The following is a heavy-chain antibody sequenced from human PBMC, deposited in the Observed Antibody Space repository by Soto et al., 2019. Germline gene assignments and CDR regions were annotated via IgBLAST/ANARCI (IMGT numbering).Heavy chain of an antibody. J-gene: IGHJ4*02. CDR2: IYYSGST. CDR3: ARYTYYDFWSGYSPGYFDY. D-gene: IGHD3-3*01. Sequence: TLSLTCTVSGGSISSGGYYWSWIRQHPGKGLEWIGYIYYSGSTYYNPSLKSRVTISVDTSKNQFSLKLSSVTAADTAVYYCARYTYYDFWSGYSPGYFDYWGQGTLVTVSS. CDR1: GGSISSGGYY. V-gene: IGHV4-31*03.